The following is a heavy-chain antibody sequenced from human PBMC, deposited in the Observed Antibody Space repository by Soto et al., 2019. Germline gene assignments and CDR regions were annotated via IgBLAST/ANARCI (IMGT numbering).Heavy chain of an antibody. J-gene: IGHJ4*02. D-gene: IGHD6-13*01. CDR2: VYYSGST. V-gene: IGHV4-59*02. CDR1: GXSVNSYY. Sequence: LSLTFTVTGXSVNSYYCSWMRQPPGKGLECMGYVYYSGSTNYNPSLKSRVTISVDTSKNQISLRLKSVTAADTAVYYCARAETSGIHYFDYWGQGSLVTVSS. CDR3: ARAETSGIHYFDY.